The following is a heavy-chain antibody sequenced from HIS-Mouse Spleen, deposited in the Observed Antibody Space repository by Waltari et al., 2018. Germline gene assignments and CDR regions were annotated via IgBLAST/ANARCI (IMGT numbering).Heavy chain of an antibody. Sequence: EVQLVESGGGLVQPGGSLRRSCAASGFTVRSTSISRVRQALGMGLEWVSVIYSGGSTYYADSVKGRFTISRDNSKNTLYLQMNSLRAEDTAVYYCASPSQGFITMVRGVNDAFDIWGQGTMVTVSS. D-gene: IGHD3-10*01. J-gene: IGHJ3*02. CDR1: GFTVRSTS. V-gene: IGHV3-66*01. CDR3: ASPSQGFITMVRGVNDAFDI. CDR2: IYSGGST.